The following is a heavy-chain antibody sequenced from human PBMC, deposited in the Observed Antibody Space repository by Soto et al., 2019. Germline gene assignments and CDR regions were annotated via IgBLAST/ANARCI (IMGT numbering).Heavy chain of an antibody. J-gene: IGHJ4*02. D-gene: IGHD5-18*01. CDR2: IDWDGGST. CDR1: GFPFDDYA. CDR3: AKGGGYTYDLLSY. Sequence: EVHLVESGGVVVQPGGSLRLSCAASGFPFDDYAMNWVRQTPGRGLEGVSLIDWDGGSTYYADSVKGRFTISRDNSKNSLYLQMNSLRPEDTALYYCAKGGGYTYDLLSYWGQGTLVTVSS. V-gene: IGHV3-43D*04.